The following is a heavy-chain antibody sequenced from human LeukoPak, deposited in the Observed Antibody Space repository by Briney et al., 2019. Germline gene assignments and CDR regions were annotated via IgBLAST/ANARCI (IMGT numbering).Heavy chain of an antibody. CDR1: GDSISLYY. V-gene: IGHV4-59*01. CDR2: IYYSGST. Sequence: PSETLSLTCTVSGDSISLYYWSWIRQPPGKGLEWIGYIYYSGSTNYNPSLKSRVTISVDTSKNQFSLKLSSVTAADTAVYYCARRYSSGWYGGFDYWGQGTLVTVSS. CDR3: ARRYSSGWYGGFDY. J-gene: IGHJ4*02. D-gene: IGHD6-19*01.